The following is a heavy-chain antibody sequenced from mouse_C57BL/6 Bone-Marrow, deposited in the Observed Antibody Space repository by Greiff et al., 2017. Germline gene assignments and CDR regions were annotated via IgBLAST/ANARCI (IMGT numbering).Heavy chain of an antibody. D-gene: IGHD1-1*01. J-gene: IGHJ2*01. CDR2: INPSTGGT. V-gene: IGHV1-42*01. CDR1: GYSFTGYY. Sequence: VQLQQSGPELVKPGASVKISCKASGYSFTGYYMNWVKQSPEKSLEWIGEINPSTGGTTYNQKFKAKATLTVDKSSSTAYMQLKSLTSEDSAVYYCAITTVVSHGDYLDYWGQGTTLTVSS. CDR3: AITTVVSHGDYLDY.